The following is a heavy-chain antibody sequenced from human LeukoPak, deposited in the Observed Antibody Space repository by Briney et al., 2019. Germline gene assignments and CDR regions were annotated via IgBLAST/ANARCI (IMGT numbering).Heavy chain of an antibody. Sequence: GGSLRLSCAASGLTFSNAWMSWVRQAPGKGLEWVANINQDGSEKYYLDSAKGRFTISRDNARNSLYLQVNSLRAEDTAVYYCARGGTSGYSSTRHFWGGNYYFDYWGQGSLVTVSS. J-gene: IGHJ4*02. CDR2: INQDGSEK. CDR1: GLTFSNAW. D-gene: IGHD2-2*01. CDR3: ARGGTSGYSSTRHFWGGNYYFDY. V-gene: IGHV3-7*01.